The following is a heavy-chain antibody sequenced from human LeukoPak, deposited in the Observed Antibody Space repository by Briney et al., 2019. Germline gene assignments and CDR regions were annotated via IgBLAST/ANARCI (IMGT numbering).Heavy chain of an antibody. CDR1: GFIFSTYG. CDR3: AKDAGVPSGSGQLYNWFDP. J-gene: IGHJ5*02. CDR2: ISSDGSNI. V-gene: IGHV3-30*18. Sequence: GRSLRLSCAASGFIFSTYGIHWVRQAPGKGLEWVAVISSDGSNIFYGDSVKGRFTISREDSRNTLYLQMNSLRAEDTAVYYCAKDAGVPSGSGQLYNWFDPWGQGTLVTVSS. D-gene: IGHD3-10*01.